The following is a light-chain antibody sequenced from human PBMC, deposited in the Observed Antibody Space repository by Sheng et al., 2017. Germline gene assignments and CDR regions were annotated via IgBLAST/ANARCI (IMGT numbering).Light chain of an antibody. V-gene: IGKV1-27*01. CDR1: QDISNY. CDR2: AAS. Sequence: DIQIIQSPSSLSASVGDRVTITCRASQDISNYLGWYQQHAGKVPKLLVYAASVLQSGVPSRFSGSGSGTEFTLTISSLQPEDFATYYCQKYNGAPLTFGGGTKV. CDR3: QKYNGAPLT. J-gene: IGKJ4*01.